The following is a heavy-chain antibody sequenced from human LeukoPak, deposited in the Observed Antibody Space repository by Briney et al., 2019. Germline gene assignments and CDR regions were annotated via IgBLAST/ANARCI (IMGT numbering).Heavy chain of an antibody. J-gene: IGHJ4*02. Sequence: GASVKVSCKASGYTFTSYGISWVRQAPGQGLEWMGWISAYNGNTNYAQKLQGRVTMSTDTSTSTAYMELRSLRSDDTAVYYCARDTTTVTGLGPFDYWGQGTLVTVSS. CDR2: ISAYNGNT. V-gene: IGHV1-18*01. CDR1: GYTFTSYG. CDR3: ARDTTTVTGLGPFDY. D-gene: IGHD4-17*01.